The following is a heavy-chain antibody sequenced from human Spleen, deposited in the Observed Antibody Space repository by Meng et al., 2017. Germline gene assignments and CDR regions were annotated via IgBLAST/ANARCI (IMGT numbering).Heavy chain of an antibody. D-gene: IGHD6-19*01. CDR3: ARDPLSQWLPNFDY. CDR1: GFTFSSYG. J-gene: IGHJ4*02. Sequence: QVQRVESGGGVVPAGRSLRLSCAASGFTFSSYGMHLVRQARGKGLEWVAVIWYDGSNKYYADSVKGRFTISRDNSKDTLYLQMNSLRAEDMAVYYCARDPLSQWLPNFDYWGQGTLVTVSS. V-gene: IGHV3-33*01. CDR2: IWYDGSNK.